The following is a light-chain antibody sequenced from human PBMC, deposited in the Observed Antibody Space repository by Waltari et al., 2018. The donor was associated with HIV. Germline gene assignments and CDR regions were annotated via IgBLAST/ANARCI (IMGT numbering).Light chain of an antibody. V-gene: IGKV1-5*03. CDR1: QSISSW. J-gene: IGKJ2*02. CDR2: KAS. Sequence: DIQMTPSTSTLSASVGDRVTIPCRASQSISSWLAWYQRKPGKAPKLLIYKASSLESGVSSRFSGSGSGTEFTLTISSLQPDDFATYYCQYYNTYSRTFGQGTKVE. CDR3: QYYNTYSRT.